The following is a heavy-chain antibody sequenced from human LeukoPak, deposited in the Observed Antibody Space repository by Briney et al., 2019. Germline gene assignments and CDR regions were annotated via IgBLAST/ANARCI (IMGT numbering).Heavy chain of an antibody. CDR1: GFTVSSNY. Sequence: GGSLRLSCAASGFTVSSNYMSWVRQAPGKGLEWVSIIYTGGGTYYADSVKGRSTISRDSSKNTLHLQMNSLRTEDTAVYYCARVTTLGARIIDYWGQGTLVTVSS. J-gene: IGHJ4*02. V-gene: IGHV3-66*02. CDR3: ARVTTLGARIIDY. D-gene: IGHD1-26*01. CDR2: IYTGGGT.